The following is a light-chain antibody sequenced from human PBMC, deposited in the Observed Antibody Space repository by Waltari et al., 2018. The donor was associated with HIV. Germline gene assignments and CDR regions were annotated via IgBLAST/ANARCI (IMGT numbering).Light chain of an antibody. Sequence: EKVMTQSPATLSVSPGDRATLPCRPRQSVSSNLAWDQQKPGQAPRLLIYDASTRATGIPGRFSGSGSGTEFTLTISSLQSEDFAVYYCQQYNSWPITFGQGTRLEIK. CDR2: DAS. CDR3: QQYNSWPIT. CDR1: QSVSSN. J-gene: IGKJ5*01. V-gene: IGKV3-15*01.